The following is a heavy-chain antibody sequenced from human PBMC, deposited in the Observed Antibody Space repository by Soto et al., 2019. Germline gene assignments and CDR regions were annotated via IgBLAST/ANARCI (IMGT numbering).Heavy chain of an antibody. Sequence: VHLVESGGGVVQPGRSLRLPCAASGFTLSDYAMHWVRQAPGKGLEWVAVVSHDGRNTHYADSVKGRFTISRDSSKNTVSLEMTSLRAEDTAVYYCAKGGRQWLVTSDFNYWGQGALVTVSS. V-gene: IGHV3-30*18. CDR3: AKGGRQWLVTSDFNY. CDR1: GFTLSDYA. CDR2: VSHDGRNT. J-gene: IGHJ4*02. D-gene: IGHD6-19*01.